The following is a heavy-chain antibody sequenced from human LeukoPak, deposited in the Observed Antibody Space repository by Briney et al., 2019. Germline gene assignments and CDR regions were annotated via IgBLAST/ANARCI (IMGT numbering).Heavy chain of an antibody. Sequence: PSETLSLTCTVSGGSISSSSYYWGWIRQPPGRGLEWFGSRYYSESTDYNSSLKSRVTISVDTSKNQFSLKLSSVTASDTAVYYCARSRGYSGLNPFDPWGQGILVTVSS. V-gene: IGHV4-39*01. CDR3: ARSRGYSGLNPFDP. J-gene: IGHJ5*02. CDR1: GGSISSSSYY. CDR2: RYYSEST. D-gene: IGHD5-12*01.